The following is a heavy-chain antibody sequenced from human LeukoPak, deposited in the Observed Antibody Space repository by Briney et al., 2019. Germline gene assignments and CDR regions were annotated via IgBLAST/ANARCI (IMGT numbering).Heavy chain of an antibody. D-gene: IGHD5-24*01. J-gene: IGHJ4*02. Sequence: GGSLRLSCAASGFTFSDYYMSWIRQAPGKGLEWVANIKQDGSKKSYVDSVKGRFTISRDNAKNSLYLQMNSLRAEDTAIYYCTRVGYIDEGIDYWGQGTLVTVSS. V-gene: IGHV3-7*04. CDR3: TRVGYIDEGIDY. CDR1: GFTFSDYY. CDR2: IKQDGSKK.